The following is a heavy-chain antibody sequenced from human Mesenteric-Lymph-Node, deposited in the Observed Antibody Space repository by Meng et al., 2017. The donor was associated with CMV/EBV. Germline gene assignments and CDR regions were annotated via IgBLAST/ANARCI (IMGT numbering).Heavy chain of an antibody. CDR1: GFTFSSYA. V-gene: IGHV3-23*01. CDR3: AKGWRYDFWSGYYAFDY. D-gene: IGHD3-3*01. J-gene: IGHJ4*02. CDR2: ISGSGGST. Sequence: GESLKISCAASGFTFSSYAMSWVRQAPGKGLEWVSAISGSGGSTYYADSVKGRFTISRDNSKNTLYLQMNSLRAEDTAVYYCAKGWRYDFWSGYYAFDYWGQGTLVTVSS.